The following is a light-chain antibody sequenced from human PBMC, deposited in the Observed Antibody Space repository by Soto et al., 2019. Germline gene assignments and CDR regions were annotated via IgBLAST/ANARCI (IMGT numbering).Light chain of an antibody. CDR3: QVWDSGSGVI. CDR2: YDT. J-gene: IGLJ2*01. V-gene: IGLV3-21*04. CDR1: NIGSKS. Sequence: SYELTQPPSVSVAPGKTAKITCGGSNIGSKSVHWYQQKPGQAPVLVIYYDTDRPSGVPERLSGSNSGSTAALTISRVEAGYEADYYCQVWDSGSGVIFGGGTKLTVL.